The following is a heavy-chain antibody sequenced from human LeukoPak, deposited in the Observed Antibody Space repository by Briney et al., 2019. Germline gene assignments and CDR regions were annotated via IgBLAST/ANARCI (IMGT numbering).Heavy chain of an antibody. V-gene: IGHV1-8*01. Sequence: ASVKVSCKASGYTFTSYDINWVRQATGQGLEWMGWMNPNIGNTGYAQKFQGRVTMTRNTSVSTAYMELSSLRSEDTAVYYCARGRSGRITIFGVVIESPPGGMDVWGQGTTVTVSS. D-gene: IGHD3-3*01. CDR3: ARGRSGRITIFGVVIESPPGGMDV. CDR2: MNPNIGNT. J-gene: IGHJ6*02. CDR1: GYTFTSYD.